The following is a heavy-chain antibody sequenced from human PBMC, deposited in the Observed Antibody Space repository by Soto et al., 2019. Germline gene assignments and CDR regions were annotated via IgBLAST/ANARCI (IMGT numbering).Heavy chain of an antibody. D-gene: IGHD3-22*01. CDR3: ARATCSGYYAP. J-gene: IGHJ5*02. CDR2: VYHSGST. Sequence: EPNPHPSSVSGGNVRNDDYLRGRNRQTPGKGLEEIGYVYHSGSTNYNPALKSRATVSVDKSKNQFSLALTSMTAADTAYYYCARATCSGYYAPWRQGTLVTVTS. V-gene: IGHV4-61*08. CDR1: GGNVRNDDYL.